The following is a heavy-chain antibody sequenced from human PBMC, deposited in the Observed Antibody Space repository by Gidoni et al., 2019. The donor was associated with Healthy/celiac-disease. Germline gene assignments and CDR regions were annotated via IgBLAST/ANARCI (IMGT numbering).Heavy chain of an antibody. J-gene: IGHJ5*02. CDR3: ARRGIAVAVFDP. V-gene: IGHV4-39*01. Sequence: QLQLQESGPGLVKPSETLSLTCTVSGGAISSSSYYWGWIRQPPGKGLEWIGSIYYSGSTYYNPSLKGRVTISVDTSKNQFSLKLSSVTAADTAVYYCARRGIAVAVFDPWGQGTLVTVSS. CDR2: IYYSGST. CDR1: GGAISSSSYY. D-gene: IGHD6-19*01.